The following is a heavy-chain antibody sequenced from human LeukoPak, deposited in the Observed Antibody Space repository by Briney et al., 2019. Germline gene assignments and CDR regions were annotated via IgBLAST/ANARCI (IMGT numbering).Heavy chain of an antibody. CDR2: ISSSGSTM. J-gene: IGHJ4*02. D-gene: IGHD3-3*01. Sequence: KPGGSLRLSCAASGFTFSDYYMSWIRQAPGKGLEWVSYISSSGSTMYYADSVKGRFTISRDNAKNSLYLQMNSLRAEDTAVYYCARVDYDFWSGYYTGYLDYWGQGTLVTVSS. CDR3: ARVDYDFWSGYYTGYLDY. CDR1: GFTFSDYY. V-gene: IGHV3-11*01.